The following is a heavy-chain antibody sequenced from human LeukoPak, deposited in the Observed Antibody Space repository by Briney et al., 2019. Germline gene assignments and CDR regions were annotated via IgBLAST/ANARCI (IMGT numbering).Heavy chain of an antibody. J-gene: IGHJ6*02. V-gene: IGHV3-53*01. CDR1: GFTVSSNY. CDR2: IYSGGST. CDR3: ARDLRGLLPGHYYYYGMDV. Sequence: TGGSLRLSCAASGFTVSSNYMSWVRQAPGKGLEWVSVIYSGGSTYYADSVKGRFTISRDNSKNTLYLQMNSLRAEDTAVYYCARDLRGLLPGHYYYYGMDVWGQGTTVTGSS. D-gene: IGHD3-22*01.